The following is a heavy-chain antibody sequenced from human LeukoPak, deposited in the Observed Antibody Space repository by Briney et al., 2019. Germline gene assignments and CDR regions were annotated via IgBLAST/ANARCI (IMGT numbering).Heavy chain of an antibody. V-gene: IGHV3-9*01. CDR2: ISWNSGSL. D-gene: IGHD2-21*02. J-gene: IGHJ4*02. CDR3: ASLAGDCYC. Sequence: GGSLRLSCAASGFTFDDYAMHWVRQAPGKGLEWVSDISWNSGSLGYADSVKGRFTISRDNAKNTLYLQMNSLRAEDTAVYYCASLAGDCYCWGQGTLVTVSS. CDR1: GFTFDDYA.